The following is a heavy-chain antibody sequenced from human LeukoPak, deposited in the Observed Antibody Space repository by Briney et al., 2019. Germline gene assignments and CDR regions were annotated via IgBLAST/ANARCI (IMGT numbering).Heavy chain of an antibody. CDR2: ISGVDHIT. J-gene: IGHJ5*02. CDR1: GFIFSSYS. D-gene: IGHD3-3*01. V-gene: IGHV3-23*01. CDR3: AKRDTIFGVWGELDP. Sequence: GGSLRLSCAASGFIFSSYSMSWVRQAPGKGLEWVSAISGVDHITYYADSVKGRFTISRDISKNTLYLQMNSLRVEDTAVYYCAKRDTIFGVWGELDPWGQGTLVIVSS.